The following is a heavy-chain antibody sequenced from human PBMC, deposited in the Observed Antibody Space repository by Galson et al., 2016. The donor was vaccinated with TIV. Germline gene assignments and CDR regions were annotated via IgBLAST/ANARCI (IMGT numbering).Heavy chain of an antibody. CDR2: MYTSVNT. CDR1: GGSVRSGSYY. CDR3: ARDRWVTYTDRPYFDY. D-gene: IGHD2-21*02. V-gene: IGHV4-61*02. J-gene: IGHJ4*02. Sequence: TLSLTCTVSGGSVRSGSYYWNWVRQPAGKGLEWIGRMYTSVNTDYNPSLESRVTLSADTSKNQFSLKLWSVTAADTAVYFCARDRWVTYTDRPYFDYWGQGILVTVSS.